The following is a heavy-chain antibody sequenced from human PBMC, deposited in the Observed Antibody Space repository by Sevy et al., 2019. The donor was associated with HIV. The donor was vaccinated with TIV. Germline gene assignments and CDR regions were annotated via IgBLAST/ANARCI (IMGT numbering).Heavy chain of an antibody. CDR1: GFAFSDAW. V-gene: IGHV3-15*01. D-gene: IGHD6-13*01. CDR3: TTDASFHPWYALQY. J-gene: IGHJ1*01. CDR2: IKNKPDGGTA. Sequence: GGSLRLSCAASGFAFSDAWMTWVRRAPGKGLEWVGRIKNKPDGGTADYAAPVKARFTISRDDSKNTLYLQMNSLKTEDTAMYYCTTDASFHPWYALQYWGQGSLVTVSS.